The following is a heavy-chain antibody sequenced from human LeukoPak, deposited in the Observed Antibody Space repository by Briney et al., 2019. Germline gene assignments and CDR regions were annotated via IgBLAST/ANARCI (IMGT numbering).Heavy chain of an antibody. CDR1: GFTFSSYA. D-gene: IGHD3-3*01. CDR3: ARDPARFLEWPGHWLDP. V-gene: IGHV3-23*01. J-gene: IGHJ5*02. Sequence: PGGSLRLSCAASGFTFSSYAMSWVRQAPGKGLEWVSAISGSGGSTYYADSVKGRFTISRDNSRNTLYLQINSLRVEDTAIYYCARDPARFLEWPGHWLDPWGQGTLVTVSS. CDR2: ISGSGGST.